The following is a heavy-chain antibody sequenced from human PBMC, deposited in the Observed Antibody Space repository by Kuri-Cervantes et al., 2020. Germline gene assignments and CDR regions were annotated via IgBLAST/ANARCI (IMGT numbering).Heavy chain of an antibody. J-gene: IGHJ6*03. V-gene: IGHV4-59*01. CDR1: GGSISSYY. D-gene: IGHD3-10*01. Sequence: SETLSLTCTVSGGSISSYYWSWIRQPPGKGLEWIGYIYYSGSTNYNPSLKSRVTISVDTSKNQFSLKLSSVTAADTAVYYCARDPPGYYGSGSPGYYYMDVWGKGTTVTVSS. CDR3: ARDPPGYYGSGSPGYYYMDV. CDR2: IYYSGST.